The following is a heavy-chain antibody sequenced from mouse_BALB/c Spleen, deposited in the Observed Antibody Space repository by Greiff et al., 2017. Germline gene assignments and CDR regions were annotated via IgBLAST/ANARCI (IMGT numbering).Heavy chain of an antibody. CDR2: ISSGGGT. CDR1: GFTFSSSA. D-gene: IGHD1-2*01. Sequence: EVMLVESGGGLVKPGGSLKLSCAASGFTFSSSAMPWVRQTPEKRLEWVASISSGGGTYYPDSVKGRFTISRDNARNILYLQMSSLRSEDTAMYYCESELRPFDYWGQGTTLTVSA. V-gene: IGHV5-6-5*01. CDR3: ESELRPFDY. J-gene: IGHJ2*01.